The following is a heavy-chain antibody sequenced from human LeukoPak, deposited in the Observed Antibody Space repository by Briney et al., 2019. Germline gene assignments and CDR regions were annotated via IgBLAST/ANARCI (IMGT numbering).Heavy chain of an antibody. CDR3: ARDRSMVTTSPGLTFSLWFDP. V-gene: IGHV1-46*01. J-gene: IGHJ5*02. CDR2: INTSDGST. D-gene: IGHD4-17*01. CDR1: GYTFTSYY. Sequence: ASVKVSCKASGYTFTSYYMHWVRQAHGQGMEWMGIINTSDGSTSYAQKFQGRVTMTRDTSTSTVYMELIILRSEDTAVYYCARDRSMVTTSPGLTFSLWFDPWGQGTLVTVSS.